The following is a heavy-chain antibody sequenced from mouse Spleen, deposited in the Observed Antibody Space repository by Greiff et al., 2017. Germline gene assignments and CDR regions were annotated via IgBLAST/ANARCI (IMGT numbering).Heavy chain of an antibody. Sequence: LVESGAELARPGASVKMSCKASGYTFTSYTMHWVKQRPGQGLEWIGYINPSSGYTNYNQKFKDKATLTADKSSSTAYMQLSSLTSEDSAVYYCARGDGNSLDYGGQGTTLTVSS. CDR1: GYTFTSYT. J-gene: IGHJ2*01. V-gene: IGHV1-4*01. CDR3: ARGDGNSLDY. D-gene: IGHD2-1*01. CDR2: INPSSGYT.